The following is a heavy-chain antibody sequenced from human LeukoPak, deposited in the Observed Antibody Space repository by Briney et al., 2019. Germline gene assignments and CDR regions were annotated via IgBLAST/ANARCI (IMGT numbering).Heavy chain of an antibody. J-gene: IGHJ5*02. V-gene: IGHV3-23*01. Sequence: PGGSLRLSCAASGFTFSSDAMSWVRQAPGKGLEWVSAISGSGGSTYYADSVKGRFTISRDNSKNTLYLQMNSLRAEDTAVYYCAKDLKRWQQLRWFDPWGQGTLVTVSS. CDR2: ISGSGGST. CDR3: AKDLKRWQQLRWFDP. D-gene: IGHD6-13*01. CDR1: GFTFSSDA.